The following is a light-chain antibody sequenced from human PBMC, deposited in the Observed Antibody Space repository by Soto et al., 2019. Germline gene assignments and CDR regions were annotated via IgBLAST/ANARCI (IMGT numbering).Light chain of an antibody. CDR2: DVS. J-gene: IGKJ4*01. Sequence: DIQMTQSPSSLSASVGDRVTLTCRAGQDIRNFLAWFRQKRGTAPEFLLYDVSTLHSGVPSKFSGAGSGTEFTLTISSLQPEDFATYYCQQYYTYPTFGGGTRVDI. V-gene: IGKV1-16*02. CDR1: QDIRNF. CDR3: QQYYTYPT.